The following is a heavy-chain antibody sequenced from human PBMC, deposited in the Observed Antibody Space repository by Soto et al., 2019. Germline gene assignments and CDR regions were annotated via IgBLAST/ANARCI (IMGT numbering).Heavy chain of an antibody. J-gene: IGHJ4*02. D-gene: IGHD3-22*01. V-gene: IGHV1-69*13. CDR3: ARRLDYDSSGSPWIY. CDR1: GGTFSSYA. Sequence: SVKVSCKASGGTFSSYAISWVRQAPGQGLEWMGGIIPIFGTANYAQKFQGRATITADESTSTAYMELSSLRSEDTAVYYCARRLDYDSSGSPWIYWGQGTLVTVSS. CDR2: IIPIFGTA.